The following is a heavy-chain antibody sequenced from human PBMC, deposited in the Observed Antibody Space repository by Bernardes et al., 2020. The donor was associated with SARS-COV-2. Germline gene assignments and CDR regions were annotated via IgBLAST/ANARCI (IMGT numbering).Heavy chain of an antibody. V-gene: IGHV3-7*01. CDR2: IKQDASEK. CDR1: GFTFSSYW. CDR3: ARDQIMDV. Sequence: GGTLRLSCAASGFTFSSYWMSWVRKGPGKGLEWVANIKQDASEKYFVDSVRGRFAISRDNGKNSLYLQMNSLRAEDTAVYYCARDQIMDVWGQGTTVTVSS. J-gene: IGHJ6*02.